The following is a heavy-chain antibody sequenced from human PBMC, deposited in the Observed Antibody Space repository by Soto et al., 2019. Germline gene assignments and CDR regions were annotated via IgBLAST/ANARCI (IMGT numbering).Heavy chain of an antibody. V-gene: IGHV5-10-1*01. CDR3: ARHGGYYDSSGYYDY. D-gene: IGHD3-22*01. CDR1: GYSFTSYW. CDR2: IDPSDSYT. J-gene: IGHJ4*02. Sequence: GESLKISCQGSGYSFTSYWISWVRQMPGKGQEWMGRIDPSDSYTNYSPSFQGHVTISADKSISTAYLQWSSLKASDTAMYYCARHGGYYDSSGYYDYWGQGTLVTVSS.